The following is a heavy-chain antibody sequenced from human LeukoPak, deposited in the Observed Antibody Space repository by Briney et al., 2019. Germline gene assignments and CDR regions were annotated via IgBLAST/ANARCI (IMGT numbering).Heavy chain of an antibody. D-gene: IGHD3-10*01. CDR3: AKPYDSGTLPPGY. J-gene: IGHJ4*02. V-gene: IGHV3-23*01. CDR1: GFTFSSYA. Sequence: GGSLRLSCAASGFTFSSYAMSWVRQAPGKGLEWVSAISGSGGSTYYADSVRGRFTISRDNSKNTLYLQMNSLRAEDTAVYYCAKPYDSGTLPPGYWGQGTLVTVSS. CDR2: ISGSGGST.